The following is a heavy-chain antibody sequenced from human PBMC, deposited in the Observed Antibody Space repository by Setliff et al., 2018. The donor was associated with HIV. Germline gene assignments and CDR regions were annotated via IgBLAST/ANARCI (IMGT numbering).Heavy chain of an antibody. CDR2: INPSSGGT. CDR1: GYTFTSYG. D-gene: IGHD1-26*01. V-gene: IGHV1-2*06. CDR3: ATWGGSPDGYFYYYMDV. Sequence: ASVKVSCKASGYTFTSYGISWVRRAPGQGLEWMGRINPSSGGTNYAPKFQGRVTMTRDKSISTAYMELSRLRSDDTAVYYCATWGGSPDGYFYYYMDVWDKGTTVTVSS. J-gene: IGHJ6*03.